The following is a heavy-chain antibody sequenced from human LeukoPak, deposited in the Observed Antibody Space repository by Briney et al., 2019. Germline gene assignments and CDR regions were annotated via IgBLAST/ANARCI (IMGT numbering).Heavy chain of an antibody. V-gene: IGHV3-48*02. CDR1: GFTFSSYG. J-gene: IGHJ4*02. CDR2: ISTSTRITTSV. CDR3: ARDLSLSH. Sequence: PGGSLRLSCAASGFTFSSYGLNWVRQAPGKGLEWLSYISTSTRITTSVYYADSVKGRFTVSRDNAKNSVYLQMNSLRDEDTAVYYCARDLSLSHWGQGTLVTVSS.